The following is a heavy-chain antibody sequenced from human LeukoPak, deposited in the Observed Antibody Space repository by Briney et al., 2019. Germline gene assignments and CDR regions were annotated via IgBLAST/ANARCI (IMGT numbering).Heavy chain of an antibody. CDR2: IYSGGST. J-gene: IGHJ4*02. CDR1: GFTVSSNY. D-gene: IGHD2-8*01. Sequence: GGSLRLSCAASGFTVSSNYMSWVRQAPGKGLEWVSVIYSGGSTYYADSVKGRFTISRDNSKNTLYLQMNSLRPEDTAVYYCARDLGYCTNGVCHTRFDYWGQGTLVAVSS. V-gene: IGHV3-53*01. CDR3: ARDLGYCTNGVCHTRFDY.